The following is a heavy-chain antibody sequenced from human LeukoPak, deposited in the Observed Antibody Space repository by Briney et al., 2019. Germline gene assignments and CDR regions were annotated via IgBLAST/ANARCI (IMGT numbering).Heavy chain of an antibody. CDR1: GGSISSGDYY. CDR2: IYYSGST. D-gene: IGHD3-22*01. J-gene: IGHJ5*02. V-gene: IGHV4-30-4*01. CDR3: ARDRIEGRDSSGYYYGWFDP. Sequence: SETLSLTCTVSGGSISSGDYYWSWIRHPPGKGLEWIGYIYYSGSTYYNPSLKSRVTISVDTSKNQFSLKLSSVTAADTAVYYCARDRIEGRDSSGYYYGWFDPWGQGTLVTVSS.